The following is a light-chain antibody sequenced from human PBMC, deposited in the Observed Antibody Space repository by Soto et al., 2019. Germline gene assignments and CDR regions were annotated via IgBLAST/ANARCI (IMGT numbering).Light chain of an antibody. CDR2: EVS. CDR3: SSYTTSSTRV. J-gene: IGLJ3*02. Sequence: QSVLTQPASVSGSTGQSITISCTGTSSDVGGYKFVSWYQQHPGKAPKLMIYEVSNRPSGVSNRFSGSKSGNTASLTISGLPAEDEADYYCSSYTTSSTRVFGGGTKLTVL. V-gene: IGLV2-14*01. CDR1: SSDVGGYKF.